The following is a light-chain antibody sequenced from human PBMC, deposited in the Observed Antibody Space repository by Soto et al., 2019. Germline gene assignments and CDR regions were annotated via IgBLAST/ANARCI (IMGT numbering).Light chain of an antibody. CDR2: GAS. Sequence: ESVLTQSPGTLSLSPGERATLSCRASQSVSSNYLAWYQQKPVQAPRLLIYGASTRATGIPDRFSGSGSGTDFTLTISRLEPEDSAVYYCQQYGSSPTWTFGQATKV. J-gene: IGKJ1*01. CDR1: QSVSSNY. CDR3: QQYGSSPTWT. V-gene: IGKV3-20*01.